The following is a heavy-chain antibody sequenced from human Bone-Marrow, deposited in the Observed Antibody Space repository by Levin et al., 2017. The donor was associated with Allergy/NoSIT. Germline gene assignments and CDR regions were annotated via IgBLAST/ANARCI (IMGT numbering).Heavy chain of an antibody. Sequence: RSGGSLRLSCEASGSALSAYALHWVRQGPGKGLEWVAYISHDGSSKDHAESVKGRFTVSRENSKNTIFLQMNSLRVQDTGVYFCARVGGLSGYDLAYWGLGTRVTVSS. CDR3: ARVGGLSGYDLAY. D-gene: IGHD5-12*01. CDR1: GSALSAYA. V-gene: IGHV3-30*04. J-gene: IGHJ4*03. CDR2: ISHDGSSK.